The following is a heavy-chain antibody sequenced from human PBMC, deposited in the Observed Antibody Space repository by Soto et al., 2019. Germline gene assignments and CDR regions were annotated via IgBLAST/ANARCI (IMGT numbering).Heavy chain of an antibody. V-gene: IGHV1-69*13. CDR3: ARVDCSGGSCYLSWFDP. CDR2: IIPIFGTA. CDR1: GGTFSSYA. D-gene: IGHD2-15*01. J-gene: IGHJ5*02. Sequence: GASVKVSCKASGGTFSSYAISWVRQAPGQGLEWMGGIIPIFGTANYAQKFQGRVTITADESTSTAYMELSSLRSEDTAVYYCARVDCSGGSCYLSWFDPWGQGTLVTVSS.